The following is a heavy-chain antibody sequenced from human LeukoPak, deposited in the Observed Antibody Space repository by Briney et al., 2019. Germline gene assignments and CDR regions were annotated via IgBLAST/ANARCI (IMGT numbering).Heavy chain of an antibody. Sequence: GGSLTLSCAASGFTFSDYYMSWIRQAPGKGLEWVSYISSSGNTLYYADSVKGRSTISRDNAKNSLYLQMSSLRAEDTAVYYCSRDPRGHPGYWGQGTLVTVSS. CDR1: GFTFSDYY. CDR3: SRDPRGHPGY. V-gene: IGHV3-11*01. CDR2: ISSSGNTL. J-gene: IGHJ4*02. D-gene: IGHD3-10*01.